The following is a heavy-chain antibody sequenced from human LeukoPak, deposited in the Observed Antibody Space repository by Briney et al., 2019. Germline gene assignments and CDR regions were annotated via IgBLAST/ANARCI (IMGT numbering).Heavy chain of an antibody. D-gene: IGHD3-9*01. CDR1: GYTFTGYY. CDR2: INPNSGGT. J-gene: IGHJ3*02. CDR3: ARDREGYDILTGPGAAFDI. Sequence: ASVKVSCKASGYTFTGYYMHWVRQAPGQGLEWMGWINPNSGGTNYAQKFQGRVTMTRDTSISTAYMELSRLRSDDTAVNYCARDREGYDILTGPGAAFDIWGQGTMVTVSS. V-gene: IGHV1-2*02.